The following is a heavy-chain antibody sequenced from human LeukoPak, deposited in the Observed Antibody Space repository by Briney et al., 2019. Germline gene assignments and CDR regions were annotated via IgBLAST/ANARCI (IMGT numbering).Heavy chain of an antibody. J-gene: IGHJ4*02. CDR1: GYTFTSYG. CDR2: ISAYNGNT. Sequence: ASVKVSCKASGYTFTSYGISWVRRAPGQGLEWMGWISAYNGNTNYAQKLQGRVTMTTDTSTSTAYMELRSLRSDDTAVHYCARLSRVAAAGTGFDYWGQGTLVTVSS. V-gene: IGHV1-18*01. CDR3: ARLSRVAAAGTGFDY. D-gene: IGHD6-13*01.